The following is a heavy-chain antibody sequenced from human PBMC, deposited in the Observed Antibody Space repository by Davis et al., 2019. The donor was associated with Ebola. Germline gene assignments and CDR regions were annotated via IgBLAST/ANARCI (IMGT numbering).Heavy chain of an antibody. J-gene: IGHJ5*02. CDR3: ARVRGVAVERNYYDP. V-gene: IGHV3-72*01. D-gene: IGHD3-10*01. CDR2: SRNKDNSYTT. CDR1: GFTSSDHY. Sequence: GESLKISCAASGFTSSDHYMDWVRQALRKALEWVGRSRNKDNSYTTEYAASVRGRFTISRDDSKNSLYLQMNSLKTEDTAVYYWARVRGVAVERNYYDPWGQGTLVIVSS.